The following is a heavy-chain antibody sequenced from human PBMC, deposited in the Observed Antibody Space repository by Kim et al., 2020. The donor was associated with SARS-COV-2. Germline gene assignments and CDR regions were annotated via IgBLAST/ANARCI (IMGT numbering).Heavy chain of an antibody. D-gene: IGHD4-17*01. V-gene: IGHV3-11*01. CDR1: GFTFSDYY. Sequence: GGSLRLSCAASGFTFSDYYMSWIRQAPGKGLEWVSYISSSSSTIYYADSVKGRFTISRDNAKNSLYLQMNSLRAEDTAVYYCARVPGDYGDNWFDPWGQGTLVTVSS. J-gene: IGHJ5*02. CDR3: ARVPGDYGDNWFDP. CDR2: ISSSSSTI.